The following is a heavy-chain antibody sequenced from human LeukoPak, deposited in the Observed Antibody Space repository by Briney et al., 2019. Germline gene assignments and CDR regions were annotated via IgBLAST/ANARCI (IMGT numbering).Heavy chain of an antibody. CDR2: ISGSGGST. J-gene: IGHJ4*02. D-gene: IGHD3-3*01. CDR1: GFTFSSYS. CDR3: AKDDFWSGYSDFDY. V-gene: IGHV3-23*01. Sequence: GGSLRLSCAASGFTFSSYSMNWVRQAPGKGLEWVSAISGSGGSTYYADSVKGRFTISRDNSKNTLYLQMNSLRAEDTAVYYCAKDDFWSGYSDFDYWGQGTLVTVSS.